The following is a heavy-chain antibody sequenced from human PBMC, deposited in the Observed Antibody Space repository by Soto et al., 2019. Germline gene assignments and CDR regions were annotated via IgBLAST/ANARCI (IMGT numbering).Heavy chain of an antibody. CDR2: IIPILGIA. CDR1: GGTFSSYT. Sequence: QVQLVQSGAEVKKPGSSVKVSCKASGGTFSSYTISWVRQAPGQGLEWMGRIIPILGIANYAQKFQGRVTIPADKSTSTAYMELSSLRSEDTAVYYCATDRSIVGATTLSYWGQGTLVTVSS. V-gene: IGHV1-69*08. CDR3: ATDRSIVGATTLSY. D-gene: IGHD1-26*01. J-gene: IGHJ4*02.